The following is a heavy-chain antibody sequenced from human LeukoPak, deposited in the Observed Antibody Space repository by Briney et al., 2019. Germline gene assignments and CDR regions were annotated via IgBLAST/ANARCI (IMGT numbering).Heavy chain of an antibody. J-gene: IGHJ4*02. CDR1: GFTFSSHS. D-gene: IGHD5-24*01. CDR3: ARVFKNGSPFDY. V-gene: IGHV3-48*01. CDR2: ITSGSDLI. Sequence: GGSLRLSCAASGFTFSSHSMNWVRQAPGKGLEWLSYITSGSDLIYYADSVKGRFTTSRDNAKNSVYLQMNSLRAEDTAVYYCARVFKNGSPFDYWGQGTLVTVSS.